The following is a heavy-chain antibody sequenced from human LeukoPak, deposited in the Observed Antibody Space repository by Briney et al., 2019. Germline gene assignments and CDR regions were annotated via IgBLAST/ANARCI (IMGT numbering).Heavy chain of an antibody. CDR2: IMDGTTI. V-gene: IGHV3-9*01. CDR1: GFTFDDYA. D-gene: IGHD1-26*01. Sequence: GRSLRLSCAASGFTFDDYAMHWVRQGPGKGLEWVSRIMDGTTISYADSVKGRFTISRDNAKNTLYLQMSSLRAEDTAVYYCARVSRGSYHFEYWGQGALVTVSS. J-gene: IGHJ4*02. CDR3: ARVSRGSYHFEY.